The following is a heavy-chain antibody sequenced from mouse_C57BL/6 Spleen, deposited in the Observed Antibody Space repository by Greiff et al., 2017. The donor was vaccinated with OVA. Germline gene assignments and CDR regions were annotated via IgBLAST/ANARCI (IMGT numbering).Heavy chain of an antibody. CDR3: AREDSDYGSSWYFDV. CDR2: INPSNGGT. J-gene: IGHJ1*03. Sequence: QVQLQQPGTELVKPGASVKLSCKASGYTFTSYWMHWVKQRPGQGLEWIGNINPSNGGTNYNEKFKSKAPLTVDKSSSTAYMQLSSLTSEDSAVYYCAREDSDYGSSWYFDVWGTGTTVTVSS. D-gene: IGHD1-1*01. V-gene: IGHV1-53*01. CDR1: GYTFTSYW.